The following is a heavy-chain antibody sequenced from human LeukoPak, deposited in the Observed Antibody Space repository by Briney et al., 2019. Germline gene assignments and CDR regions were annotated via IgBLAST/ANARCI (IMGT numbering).Heavy chain of an antibody. CDR3: ARDSRSSGWNYYFDY. CDR2: ISYDGSNK. D-gene: IGHD6-19*01. V-gene: IGHV3-30-3*01. J-gene: IGHJ4*02. Sequence: RSLRLSCAASGFTFSSYTMHWVRQAPGKGLEWVAVISYDGSNKYYADSVKGRFTISRDNSKNTLYLQMNSLRAEDTAVYFCARDSRSSGWNYYFDYWGQGTLVTVSS. CDR1: GFTFSSYT.